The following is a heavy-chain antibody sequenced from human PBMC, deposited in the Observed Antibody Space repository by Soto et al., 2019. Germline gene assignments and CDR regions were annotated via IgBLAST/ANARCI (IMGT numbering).Heavy chain of an antibody. CDR2: ISYSGST. CDR3: GRIDGSGYYLHN. J-gene: IGHJ4*02. V-gene: IGHV4-30-4*01. CDR1: GDSISGGDYY. Sequence: QVQLQEAGPGLVKPSQTLSLTCTVSGDSISGGDYYWGWIRQPPGKGLEWIGYISYSGSTYYNPSLKSRVTISVDTSKNQFSLRLTSVTAAGTAVYYCGRIDGSGYYLHNWGQGTLVTVSS. D-gene: IGHD3-22*01.